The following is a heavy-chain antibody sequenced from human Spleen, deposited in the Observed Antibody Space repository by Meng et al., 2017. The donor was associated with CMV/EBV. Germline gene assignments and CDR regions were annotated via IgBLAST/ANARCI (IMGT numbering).Heavy chain of an antibody. CDR3: ARGSGSPEH. Sequence: GSLKISCTASGFSFGDYAMTWVRQAPGKRLEWIGFIRNKTKGGTTEYAASVKGRLSILRDDSKSIAYLQVDSVKTEDTGVYYCARGSGSPEHWGQGTLVTVSS. CDR2: IRNKTKGGTT. CDR1: GFSFGDYA. D-gene: IGHD3-10*01. V-gene: IGHV3-49*04. J-gene: IGHJ1*01.